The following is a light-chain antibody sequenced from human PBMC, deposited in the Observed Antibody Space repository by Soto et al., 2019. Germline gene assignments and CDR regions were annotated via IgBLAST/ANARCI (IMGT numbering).Light chain of an antibody. CDR3: QQYGSSRTWT. J-gene: IGKJ1*01. CDR1: QSVSSSY. V-gene: IGKV3-20*01. CDR2: GAS. Sequence: EIVLTQSPGTLSLSPGERAILSCRASQSVSSSYLAWYQQKPGQAPRLLIYGASSRATGIPDRFSGSGSGTDFTLTTSRLEPEDFAAYYCQQYGSSRTWTFGQGTKVDIK.